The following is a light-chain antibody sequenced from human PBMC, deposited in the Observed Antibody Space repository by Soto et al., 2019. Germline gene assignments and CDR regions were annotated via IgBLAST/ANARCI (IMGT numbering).Light chain of an antibody. V-gene: IGKV3-20*01. CDR1: QSVDSSF. J-gene: IGKJ1*01. CDR3: QQYVSSVT. CDR2: GAS. Sequence: EIVLTQSPGSLSLSPGERANLSCRASQSVDSSFFAWYQQKPGQAPRLLIYGASNRATGIPDRFSGRGSGTDFTLTITGLEPEDFAVYYCQQYVSSVTFGQGTKVEIK.